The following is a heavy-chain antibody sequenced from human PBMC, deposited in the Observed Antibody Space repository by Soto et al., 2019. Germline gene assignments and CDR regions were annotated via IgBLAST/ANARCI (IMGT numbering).Heavy chain of an antibody. V-gene: IGHV3-30-3*01. CDR3: ARDNKSGYYYDSSGYYGPPDY. Sequence: GGSLRLSWAASGFTVSSYAMHWVRQAPGKGLEWVAVISYDGSNNYYADSVKGRFTISRDNSKNTLYLQMNSMRAEDTAVYYCARDNKSGYYYDSSGYYGPPDYWGQGTLVTVSS. D-gene: IGHD3-22*01. J-gene: IGHJ4*02. CDR2: ISYDGSNN. CDR1: GFTVSSYA.